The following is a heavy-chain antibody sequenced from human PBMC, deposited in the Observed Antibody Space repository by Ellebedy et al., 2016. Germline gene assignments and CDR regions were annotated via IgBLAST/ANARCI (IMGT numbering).Heavy chain of an antibody. J-gene: IGHJ4*02. CDR2: TSYSGTS. Sequence: SETLSLXXTVSGGSISSGGYFWTWIRQYPAEGLEWIGYTSYSGTSNFNPSLKSRVTISLDTSKNQFSLKLSSVTAADTAIYFCAKEGYGESYFDHWGQGILVTVSS. CDR3: AKEGYGESYFDH. CDR1: GGSISSGGYF. V-gene: IGHV4-31*03. D-gene: IGHD5-18*01.